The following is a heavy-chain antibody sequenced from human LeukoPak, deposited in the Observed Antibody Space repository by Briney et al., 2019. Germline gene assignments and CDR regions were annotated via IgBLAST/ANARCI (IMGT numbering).Heavy chain of an antibody. Sequence: SETLSLTCTVSGGSISSSSYYWGWIRQPPGKGLEWIGSIYYSGSTYYNPSLKSRVTISVDTSKNQFSLKLSSVTAADTAVYYCARPGGSGWPRYYFDYWGQGTLVTVSS. D-gene: IGHD6-19*01. J-gene: IGHJ4*02. CDR2: IYYSGST. CDR3: ARPGGSGWPRYYFDY. V-gene: IGHV4-39*01. CDR1: GGSISSSSYY.